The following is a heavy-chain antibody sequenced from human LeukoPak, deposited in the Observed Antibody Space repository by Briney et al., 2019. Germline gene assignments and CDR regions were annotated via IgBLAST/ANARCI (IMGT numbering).Heavy chain of an antibody. V-gene: IGHV3-23*01. CDR2: TSASGGST. CDR3: ARGLTIPDF. Sequence: GGSLRLSCAASGFSFSDYGMNWVRQAPGKGLEWVSGTSASGGSTYYADSVKGRFTISRDNSKNTLYLQMNSLRAEDTATYYCARGLTIPDFWGQGTLVTVSP. D-gene: IGHD2-21*01. J-gene: IGHJ4*02. CDR1: GFSFSDYG.